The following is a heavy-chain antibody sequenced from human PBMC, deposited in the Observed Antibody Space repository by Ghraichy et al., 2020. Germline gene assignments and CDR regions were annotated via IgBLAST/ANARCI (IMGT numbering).Heavy chain of an antibody. CDR2: IWYDRSNK. V-gene: IGHV3-33*01. D-gene: IGHD6-6*01. J-gene: IGHJ6*02. Sequence: GGSLRLSCVASGFTFPDYGMHWVRQAPGKGLEWVAVIWYDRSNKYYADSVKGRFTVSRDNSRNTLFLEMNSLRAEDTAVYYCAGDSSFVYARNYNYYGMDVWGQGTTVTVSS. CDR1: GFTFPDYG. CDR3: AGDSSFVYARNYNYYGMDV.